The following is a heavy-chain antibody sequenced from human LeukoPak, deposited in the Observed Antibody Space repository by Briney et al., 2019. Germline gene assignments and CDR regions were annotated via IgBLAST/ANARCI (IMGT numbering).Heavy chain of an antibody. D-gene: IGHD3-22*01. CDR1: GFTFSSYG. Sequence: GRSLRLSCAASGFTFSSYGMHWVRQAPGKGLEWVAVISYDGSNKYYADSVKGRFTISRDNAKNSLYLQMNSLRAEDTAVYYCARDHLGITMIVGAFDIWGQGTMVTVSS. J-gene: IGHJ3*02. V-gene: IGHV3-30*03. CDR2: ISYDGSNK. CDR3: ARDHLGITMIVGAFDI.